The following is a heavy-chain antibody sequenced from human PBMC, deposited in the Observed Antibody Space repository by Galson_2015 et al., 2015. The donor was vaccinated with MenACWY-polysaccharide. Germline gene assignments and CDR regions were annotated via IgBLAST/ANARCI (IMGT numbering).Heavy chain of an antibody. CDR1: GFPFSSYA. D-gene: IGHD4-23*01. J-gene: IGHJ3*02. CDR2: ISYDGSDK. CDR3: AKPFYGGNSYGAFNI. V-gene: IGHV3-30*18. Sequence: CAASGFPFSSYAIHWVRQAPGKGLEWAAVISYDGSDKYYADSVKGRFTISRDNPKNTLYLQMNSLRAEDTAVYYCAKPFYGGNSYGAFNIWGQGTMVTVSS.